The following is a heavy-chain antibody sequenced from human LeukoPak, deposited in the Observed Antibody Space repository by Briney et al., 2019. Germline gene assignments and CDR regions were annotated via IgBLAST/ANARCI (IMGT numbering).Heavy chain of an antibody. V-gene: IGHV3-23*01. J-gene: IGHJ4*02. CDR2: VRANGDNT. CDR3: TCLDY. Sequence: GGSLRLSCAASGFSFSTYVMSWVRQAPGKGLEWVSGVRANGDNTYYADSVKGRFTIARDNSKDTLSLQMNNLRAEDTAICYCTCLDYWGQGTLVTVSS. CDR1: GFSFSTYV.